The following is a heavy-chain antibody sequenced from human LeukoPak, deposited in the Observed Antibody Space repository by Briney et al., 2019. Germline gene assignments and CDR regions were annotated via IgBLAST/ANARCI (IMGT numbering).Heavy chain of an antibody. J-gene: IGHJ6*02. Sequence: ASVKVSCKASGYTFTSYGISWVRQAPGQGLEWMGWISAYNGNTNYAQKLQGRVTMTTDTSTSTAYMELSSLRSEDTAVYYCATGRVAAPTKSEYGMDVWGQGTTVTVSS. CDR3: ATGRVAAPTKSEYGMDV. D-gene: IGHD6-13*01. CDR1: GYTFTSYG. V-gene: IGHV1-18*01. CDR2: ISAYNGNT.